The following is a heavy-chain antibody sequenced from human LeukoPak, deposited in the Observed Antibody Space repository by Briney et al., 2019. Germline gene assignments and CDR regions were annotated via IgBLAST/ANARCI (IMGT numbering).Heavy chain of an antibody. Sequence: ASVKVSCKASGYTFTSYGISWVRQAPGQGLEWMGWISAYNGNTNYAQKLQGRVTMTTDTSTSTAYMELSSLRSEDTAVYYCAIHDYGDYEGFPGYWGQGTLVTVSS. CDR3: AIHDYGDYEGFPGY. J-gene: IGHJ4*02. D-gene: IGHD4-17*01. CDR1: GYTFTSYG. CDR2: ISAYNGNT. V-gene: IGHV1-18*01.